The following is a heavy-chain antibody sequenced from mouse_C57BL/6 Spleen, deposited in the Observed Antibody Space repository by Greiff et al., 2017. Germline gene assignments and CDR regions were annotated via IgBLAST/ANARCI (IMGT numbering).Heavy chain of an antibody. D-gene: IGHD1-1*01. CDR3: ASPITTVVADY. V-gene: IGHV1-22*01. CDR1: GYTFTDYN. Sequence: EVQLQPSGPELVTPGASVKMSCKASGYTFTDYNMHWVKQSHGKSLEWIGYINPNNGGTSYNQKFKGKDTLTVNQSSSTAYMELRSLTSEDSAVYYCASPITTVVADYWGQGTTLTVSS. J-gene: IGHJ2*01. CDR2: INPNNGGT.